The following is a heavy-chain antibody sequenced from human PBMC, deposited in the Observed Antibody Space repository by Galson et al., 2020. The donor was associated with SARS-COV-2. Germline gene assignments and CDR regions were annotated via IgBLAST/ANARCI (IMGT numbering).Heavy chain of an antibody. CDR3: ARLLTDCGSPHCGKGWFGP. Sequence: SQTLSLTCTVSGASITSTSYYWGWIRQPPGKGLENIGSIYYTGDTYYSPSLKSRVTISVDTSKNQFSLNLGSVTAADTAVYYCARLLTDCGSPHCGKGWFGPWGQGTLVTGSS. CDR1: GASITSTSYY. CDR2: IYYTGDT. J-gene: IGHJ5*02. V-gene: IGHV4-39*01. D-gene: IGHD3-3*01.